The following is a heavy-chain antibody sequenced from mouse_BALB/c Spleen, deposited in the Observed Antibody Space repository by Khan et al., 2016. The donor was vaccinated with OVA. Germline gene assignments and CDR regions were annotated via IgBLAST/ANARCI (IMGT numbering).Heavy chain of an antibody. CDR1: GYTFTTYW. V-gene: IGHV1-7*01. D-gene: IGHD2-12*01. CDR3: TRRGLYCIFAY. J-gene: IGHJ3*01. Sequence: VQLQESGAELAQPGASVKMSCKTSGYTFTTYWMHWVKQRPGQGLEWIGYINPSTGYTEYNQRFKDKATLTTDKSSSTTYIQLSRLTSEDSAVYYCTRRGLYCIFAYWGQGTLVTVSA. CDR2: INPSTGYT.